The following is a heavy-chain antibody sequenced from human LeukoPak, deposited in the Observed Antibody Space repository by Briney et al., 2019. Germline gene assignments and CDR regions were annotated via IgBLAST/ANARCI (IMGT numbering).Heavy chain of an antibody. V-gene: IGHV1-2*02. CDR1: EYTFTGYY. Sequence: ASVKVSCKTSEYTFTGYYMHWVRQAPGQGLEWMGWINPNSGDTNYTRKFQGRVTMTRDTSISTAYMELNRLTSDDTAVYYCASLHYSDTGAYSYWGQGTLVTVSS. CDR2: INPNSGDT. CDR3: ASLHYSDTGAYSY. D-gene: IGHD3-22*01. J-gene: IGHJ4*02.